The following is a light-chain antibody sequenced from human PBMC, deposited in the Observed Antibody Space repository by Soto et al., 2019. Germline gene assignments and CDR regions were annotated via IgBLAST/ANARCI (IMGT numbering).Light chain of an antibody. CDR3: SSYTSSSTVI. CDR2: DVT. V-gene: IGLV2-14*01. J-gene: IGLJ2*01. CDR1: SSDVGGYNY. Sequence: QSALTQPASVSGSPGQSIAISCTGSSSDVGGYNYVSWYQQHSGKAPKLIIYDVTNRPSGVSDRFSGSKSGNTASLTISGLQAEDEAEYYCSSYTSSSTVIFGGGTEVTVL.